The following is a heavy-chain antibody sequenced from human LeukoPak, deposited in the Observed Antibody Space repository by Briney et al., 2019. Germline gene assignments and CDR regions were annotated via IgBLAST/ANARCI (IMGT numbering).Heavy chain of an antibody. J-gene: IGHJ4*02. CDR1: GFTFSSYA. CDR3: AKVLLWFGESEYYFDY. Sequence: PGGSLRLSCAASGFTFSSYAMSWVRQAPGTGLEWVSAVSGSGGSTYYADSVKGRFTISRDNSKNTLYLQMNSLRAEDTAVYYCAKVLLWFGESEYYFDYWGQGTLVTVSS. V-gene: IGHV3-23*01. CDR2: VSGSGGST. D-gene: IGHD3-10*01.